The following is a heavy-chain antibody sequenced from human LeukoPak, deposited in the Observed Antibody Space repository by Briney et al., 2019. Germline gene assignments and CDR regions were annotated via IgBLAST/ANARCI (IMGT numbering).Heavy chain of an antibody. CDR2: IKSKTDGGTT. D-gene: IGHD3-22*01. CDR3: TKRGGYYDSSGYFEPRDY. Sequence: GGSLRLSCAASGFTFSNAWMNWVRQAPGKGLEWVGRIKSKTDGGTTDYAAPVKGRFAISRDDSKNTLYLQMNSLKTEDTAVYYCTKRGGYYDSSGYFEPRDYWGQGTLVTVSS. V-gene: IGHV3-15*07. CDR1: GFTFSNAW. J-gene: IGHJ4*02.